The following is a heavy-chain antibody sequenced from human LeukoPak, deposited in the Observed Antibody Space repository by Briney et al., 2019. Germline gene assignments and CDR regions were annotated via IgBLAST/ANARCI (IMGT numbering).Heavy chain of an antibody. V-gene: IGHV1-18*01. D-gene: IGHD3-3*01. CDR1: GYTFTSYG. CDR2: ISAYNGNT. J-gene: IGHJ4*02. CDR3: ARDHPPDDDFWSGYADS. Sequence: ASVKVSCKASGYTFTSYGISWVRQAPGQGLEWMGWISAYNGNTNYAQKLQGRVTMTTDTSTSTAYMELRSLRSDDTAVYYRARDHPPDDDFWSGYADSWGQGTLVTVSS.